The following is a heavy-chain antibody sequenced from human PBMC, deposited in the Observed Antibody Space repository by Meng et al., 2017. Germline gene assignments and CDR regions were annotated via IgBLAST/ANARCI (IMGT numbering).Heavy chain of an antibody. CDR2: IYPGDSDT. CDR3: ARRISTVTTGNYYYGMGV. CDR1: GYSFTSYW. D-gene: IGHD4-11*01. V-gene: IGHV5-51*01. J-gene: IGHJ6*02. Sequence: KVSCKGSGYSFTSYWIGWGRQLPGKGLEWMGIIYPGDSDTRYSPSFQGQVTISADKSISTAYLQWSSLKASDTAMYYCARRISTVTTGNYYYGMGVWGQGTMVTVFS.